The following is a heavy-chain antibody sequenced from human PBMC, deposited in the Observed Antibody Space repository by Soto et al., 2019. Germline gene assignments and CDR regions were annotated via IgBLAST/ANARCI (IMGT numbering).Heavy chain of an antibody. V-gene: IGHV3-33*08. CDR2: IWYDGSNK. Sequence: GCAPILSCGASGYTFSSYALNWVRQAPLNGLEWVAFIWYDGSNKYYADSVKGRFTIFRDNSKNPLYLQMNSLRAEDTALHYRARDSAFTVTLSPSFDYWGQGTLAPVYS. CDR3: ARDSAFTVTLSPSFDY. CDR1: GYTFSSYA. J-gene: IGHJ4*02. D-gene: IGHD4-4*01.